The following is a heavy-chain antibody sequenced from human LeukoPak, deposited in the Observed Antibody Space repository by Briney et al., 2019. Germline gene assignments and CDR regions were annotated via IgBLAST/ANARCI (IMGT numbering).Heavy chain of an antibody. Sequence: GGSLRLSCAAAAFTFSTHWMTWVRQAPGKGLEWVANIKQDGSDKYYVDSVKGRFSISRDNAENSLFLEMNSLRAEDTAVYYCARVDFWSGYLGYGAFDMWGQGTMVTVSS. CDR2: IKQDGSDK. V-gene: IGHV3-7*01. J-gene: IGHJ3*02. CDR1: AFTFSTHW. CDR3: ARVDFWSGYLGYGAFDM. D-gene: IGHD3-3*01.